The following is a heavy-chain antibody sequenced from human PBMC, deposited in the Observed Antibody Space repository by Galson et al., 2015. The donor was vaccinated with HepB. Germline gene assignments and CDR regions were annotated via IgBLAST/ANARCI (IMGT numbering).Heavy chain of an antibody. CDR2: FDPEDGET. CDR3: ATAETTRGSLKEVAFDI. V-gene: IGHV1-24*01. Sequence: SVKVSCKVSGYTLTELPMHWVRQAPGKGLEWMGGFDPEDGETIYAQKFQGRVTMTEDTSTDTAYMELSSLRSEDTAVYYCATAETTRGSLKEVAFDIWGQGTMVTVSS. CDR1: GYTLTELP. J-gene: IGHJ3*02. D-gene: IGHD1-1*01.